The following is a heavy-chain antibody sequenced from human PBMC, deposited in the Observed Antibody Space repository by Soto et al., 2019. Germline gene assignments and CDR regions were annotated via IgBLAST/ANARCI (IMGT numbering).Heavy chain of an antibody. CDR1: GYTFTSYA. CDR3: ARVSSEQWLVGFDY. CDR2: INAGNGNT. V-gene: IGHV1-3*01. Sequence: ASVKVSCKAAGYTFTSYAMHWVRQAPGQRLEWMGWINAGNGNTKYSQKFQGRVTITRDTSASTAYMELSSLRSEDTAVYYCARVSSEQWLVGFDYWGQGTLVTVSS. D-gene: IGHD6-19*01. J-gene: IGHJ4*02.